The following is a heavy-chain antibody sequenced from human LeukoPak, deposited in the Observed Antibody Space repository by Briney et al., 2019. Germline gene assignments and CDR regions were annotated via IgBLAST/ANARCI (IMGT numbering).Heavy chain of an antibody. CDR3: AREAGAILTGYYKGPFDY. CDR2: INPSGGST. J-gene: IGHJ4*02. Sequence: ASVKVSCKTSGYTFTSHYMHWVRQAPGQGLEWMGIINPSGGSTSYVQKFQGRVTMTRDTSTSTVYMELSSLRSQDTAVYYCAREAGAILTGYYKGPFDYWGQGTLVTVSS. V-gene: IGHV1-46*01. D-gene: IGHD3-9*01. CDR1: GYTFTSHY.